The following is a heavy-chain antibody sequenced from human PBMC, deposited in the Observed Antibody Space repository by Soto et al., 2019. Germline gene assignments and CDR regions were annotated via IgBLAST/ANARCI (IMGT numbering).Heavy chain of an antibody. Sequence: EVHLVESGGGLVQPGGSLRLSCAASGFTFSSYWMSWVRQAPGKGLEWVANIKQDGSEKYYVDSVKGRFTISRDNAKNSLFLQMNSLRAEDTALYYCGRDFESITMIAKGGPVDYWGQGTLVTVSS. CDR3: GRDFESITMIAKGGPVDY. J-gene: IGHJ4*02. CDR1: GFTFSSYW. V-gene: IGHV3-7*03. CDR2: IKQDGSEK. D-gene: IGHD3-22*01.